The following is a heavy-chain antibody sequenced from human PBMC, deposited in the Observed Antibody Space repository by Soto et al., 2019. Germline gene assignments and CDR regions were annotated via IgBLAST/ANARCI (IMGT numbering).Heavy chain of an antibody. CDR2: MYRGGTT. J-gene: IGHJ5*02. CDR3: AGRGRRAVTKNWFDP. D-gene: IGHD4-4*01. Sequence: SETLSLTCSVSGGSISSGSYYWGWIRQTPGRGLEWIASMYRGGTTYSNPSLKRRVTISVDTSKNQFSLRLTSVTAADAAVYFCAGRGRRAVTKNWFDPWGQGILVTVSS. V-gene: IGHV4-39*01. CDR1: GGSISSGSYY.